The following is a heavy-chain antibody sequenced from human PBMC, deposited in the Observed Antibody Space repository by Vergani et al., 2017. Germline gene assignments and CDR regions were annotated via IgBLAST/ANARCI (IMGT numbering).Heavy chain of an antibody. CDR2: IRSKAYGGTT. Sequence: EVQLVESGGGLVQPGRSLRLSCTASGFTFGDYAMSWFRQAPGKGLEWVGFIRSKAYGGTTEYAASVKGRFTISRDDSKSIAYLQMNSLKTEDTAVYYCTRAARIAVARYYFDYWGQGTLVTVSS. D-gene: IGHD6-19*01. CDR1: GFTFGDYA. CDR3: TRAARIAVARYYFDY. J-gene: IGHJ4*02. V-gene: IGHV3-49*03.